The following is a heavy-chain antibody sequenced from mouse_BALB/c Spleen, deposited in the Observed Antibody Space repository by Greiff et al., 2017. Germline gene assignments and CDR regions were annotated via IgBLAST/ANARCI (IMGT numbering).Heavy chain of an antibody. CDR3: ARTARATSWFAY. V-gene: IGHV5-4*02. Sequence: EVQGVESGGGLVKPGGSLKLSCAASGFTFSDYYMYWVRQTPEKRLEWVATISDGGSYTYYPDSVKGRFTISRDNAKNNLYLQMSSLKSEDTAMYYCARTARATSWFAYWGQGTLVTVSA. J-gene: IGHJ3*01. CDR2: ISDGGSYT. D-gene: IGHD3-1*01. CDR1: GFTFSDYY.